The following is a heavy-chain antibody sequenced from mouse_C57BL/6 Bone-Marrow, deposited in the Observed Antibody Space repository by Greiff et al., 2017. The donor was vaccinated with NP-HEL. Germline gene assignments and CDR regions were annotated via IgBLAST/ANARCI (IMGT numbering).Heavy chain of an antibody. Sequence: EVQVVESGGGLVKPGGSLKLSCAASGFTFSSYAMSWVRQTPEKRLEWVATISDGGSYTYYPDNVKGRFTISRDNAKNNLYLQLSHLKSEDTAMYYCARERGYYFDYWGQGTTLTVSS. CDR1: GFTFSSYA. CDR2: ISDGGSYT. CDR3: ARERGYYFDY. V-gene: IGHV5-4*01. J-gene: IGHJ2*01.